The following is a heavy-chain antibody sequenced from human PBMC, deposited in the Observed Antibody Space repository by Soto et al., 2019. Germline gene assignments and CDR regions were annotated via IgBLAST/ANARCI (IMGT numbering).Heavy chain of an antibody. CDR1: GGTFSSYA. CDR3: ARGRSVRFLEWSYYFDY. J-gene: IGHJ4*02. D-gene: IGHD3-3*01. CDR2: IIPIFGTA. V-gene: IGHV1-69*01. Sequence: QVQLVQSGAEVKKPGSSVKVSCKASGGTFSSYAISWVRQAPGQGLEWMGGIIPIFGTANYAQKFQGRVTITADEPTSTAYMELSSLRSEDTAVYYCARGRSVRFLEWSYYFDYWGQGTLVTVSS.